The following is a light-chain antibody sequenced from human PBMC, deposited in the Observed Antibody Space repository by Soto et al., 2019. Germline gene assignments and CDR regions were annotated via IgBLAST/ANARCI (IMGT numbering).Light chain of an antibody. CDR1: QSVLYSSSSKDC. V-gene: IGKV4-1*01. CDR2: WAS. Sequence: DIVMTQSPDSLPVSLGERATINCKSSQSVLYSSSSKDCLVWYQQKPGQPPKVLIYWASTRESGVPDRFSGSGSGTDFTLTISNLQAEDVAVYYCLQHCRSPYTCGQGTRLEI. CDR3: LQHCRSPYT. J-gene: IGKJ2*01.